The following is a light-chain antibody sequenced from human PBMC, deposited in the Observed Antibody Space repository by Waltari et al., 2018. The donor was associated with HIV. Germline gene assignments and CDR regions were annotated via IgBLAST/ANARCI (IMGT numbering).Light chain of an antibody. Sequence: AVTQPASVSGLPGQSTTISCTGGDSDFGLYNFVSWYQQHSGKPPKLILYDVDSRSSGVSDRFSGAISGNTASLTSSELRAEDEAHYYCASFTADNTVLFGGGTEVTVL. CDR3: ASFTADNTVL. CDR1: DSDFGLYNF. V-gene: IGLV2-14*03. J-gene: IGLJ3*02. CDR2: DVD.